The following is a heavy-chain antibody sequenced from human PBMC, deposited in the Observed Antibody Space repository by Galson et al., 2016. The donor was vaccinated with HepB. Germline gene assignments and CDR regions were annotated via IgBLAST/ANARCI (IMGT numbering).Heavy chain of an antibody. CDR3: AKKSLVAGTATYVFDN. V-gene: IGHV3-23*01. J-gene: IGHJ4*02. Sequence: SLRLSCAASGFTFSTYAMSWVRQAPGKGLEWVSVISGSADSTYYADSVKGRFTISRDNSKNTLYPQMNSLRADDTAVYYCAKKSLVAGTATYVFDNWGQGTLVTVSS. D-gene: IGHD6-19*01. CDR1: GFTFSTYA. CDR2: ISGSADST.